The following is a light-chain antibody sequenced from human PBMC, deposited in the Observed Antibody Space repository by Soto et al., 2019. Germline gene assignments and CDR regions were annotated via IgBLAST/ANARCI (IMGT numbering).Light chain of an antibody. CDR3: QSYDSSLTGGI. Sequence: QSVLTQPPSVSGAPGQSVTISCTGSSSNIGAGYDVHWYQQLPGTAPKLLIYSNNNRPSGVPDRFSGSKSGTSASLAITGLQAEDEADYYYQSYDSSLTGGIFGGGTKLTVL. V-gene: IGLV1-40*01. CDR1: SSNIGAGYD. CDR2: SNN. J-gene: IGLJ2*01.